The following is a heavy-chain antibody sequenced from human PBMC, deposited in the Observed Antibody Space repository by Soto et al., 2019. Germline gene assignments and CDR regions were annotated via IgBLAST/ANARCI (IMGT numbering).Heavy chain of an antibody. CDR2: IYYSGRT. D-gene: IGHD5-18*01. J-gene: IGHJ4*02. Sequence: SETLSLTCTVSGGSISSSSYYWGWISKPPGQGLAWIGSIYYSGRTYYNPSLKSRVTISVDTSKHQFSLKLSSVTAADTAVYYCARQGDSYGPDHYCDYWGQATRVAVSS. V-gene: IGHV4-39*01. CDR3: ARQGDSYGPDHYCDY. CDR1: GGSISSSSYY.